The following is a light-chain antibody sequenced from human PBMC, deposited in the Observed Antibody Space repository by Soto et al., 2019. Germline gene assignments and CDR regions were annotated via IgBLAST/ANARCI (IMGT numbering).Light chain of an antibody. J-gene: IGLJ1*01. Sequence: QSALTQPASVSGSHGQSIAISCTGTSSDVDGYNYVSWYQHHPGKAPKLMIYDVSSRPSGVSNRFSGSKSGNTASLTISGLQAEDEADYYCISYTTISTYVFGTGTKVTVL. CDR1: SSDVDGYNY. CDR3: ISYTTISTYV. V-gene: IGLV2-14*03. CDR2: DVS.